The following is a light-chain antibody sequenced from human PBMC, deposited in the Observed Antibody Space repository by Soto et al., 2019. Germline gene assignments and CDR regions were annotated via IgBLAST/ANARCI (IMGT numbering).Light chain of an antibody. CDR2: GAS. CDR1: QSVSSSNY. Sequence: EIVLTQSPGTLSLSPGERATLSCRASQSVSSSNYLAWHQQKPGQAPRLLIYGASSRATAIPDKFSGSGSGTDFTLTISRLEPEDFAVYYCQLYRSSPYTFGQGTKLEIK. J-gene: IGKJ2*01. CDR3: QLYRSSPYT. V-gene: IGKV3-20*01.